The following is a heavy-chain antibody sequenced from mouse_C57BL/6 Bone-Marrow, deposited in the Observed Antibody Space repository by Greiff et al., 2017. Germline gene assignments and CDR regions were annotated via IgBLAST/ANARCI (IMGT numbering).Heavy chain of an antibody. J-gene: IGHJ4*01. CDR1: GYTFTDYY. Sequence: GASVKLSCKASGYTFTDYYINWVKQRPGQGLEWIARIYPGSGNTYYNEKFKGKATLTAEKSSSTAYMQLSSLTSEDSAVYFGARGGDSSGYRAMDYWGQGTSVTVSS. CDR3: ARGGDSSGYRAMDY. CDR2: IYPGSGNT. V-gene: IGHV1-76*01. D-gene: IGHD3-2*02.